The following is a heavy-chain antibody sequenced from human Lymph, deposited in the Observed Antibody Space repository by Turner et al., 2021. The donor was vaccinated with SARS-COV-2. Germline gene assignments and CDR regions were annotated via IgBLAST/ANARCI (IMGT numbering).Heavy chain of an antibody. CDR1: GYTLTEVS. J-gene: IGHJ6*02. CDR3: ATGPYDFWSGPSPGYYGMDV. CDR2: FDPEDGET. V-gene: IGHV1-24*01. Sequence: QVQLVQSGAEVTKPGASVKVPCQVSGYTLTEVSMHWVRQAPGKGLEWMGGFDPEDGETIYAQKFQGRVTMTEDTSTDTAYMELSSLRSEDTAVYYCATGPYDFWSGPSPGYYGMDVWGQGTTVTVSS. D-gene: IGHD3-3*01.